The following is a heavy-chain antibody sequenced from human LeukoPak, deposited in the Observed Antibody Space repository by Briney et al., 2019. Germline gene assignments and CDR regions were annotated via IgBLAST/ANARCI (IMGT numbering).Heavy chain of an antibody. Sequence: GGSLRLSCAASGFSFSNYDMHWVRQAPGKGLEWVAVIWYDGSNKYYADSVKGRFTISRDNSKNTLYLQMNSLRVEDAAVYYCARGDPTVTTKQNFDYWGQGTLVTVSS. CDR2: IWYDGSNK. V-gene: IGHV3-33*01. CDR1: GFSFSNYD. J-gene: IGHJ4*02. D-gene: IGHD4-17*01. CDR3: ARGDPTVTTKQNFDY.